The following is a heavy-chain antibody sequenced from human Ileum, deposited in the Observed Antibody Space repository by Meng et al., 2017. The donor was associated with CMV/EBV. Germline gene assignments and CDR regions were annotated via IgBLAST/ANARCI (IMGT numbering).Heavy chain of an antibody. D-gene: IGHD1-26*01. CDR1: GFTFISYG. V-gene: IGHV3-7*01. J-gene: IGHJ4*02. Sequence: GGSLRLSCAASGFTFISYGMSWVRQAPGKGLEWVANIKQDGSEKYYVDSVKGRFTISRDNAKNSLYLQMNSLRAEDTAVYYCARDWGKLGIVGATLLFDYWGQGTLVTVSS. CDR3: ARDWGKLGIVGATLLFDY. CDR2: IKQDGSEK.